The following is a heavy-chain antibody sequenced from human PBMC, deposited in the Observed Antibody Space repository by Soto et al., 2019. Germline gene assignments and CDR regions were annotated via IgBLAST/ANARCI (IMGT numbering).Heavy chain of an antibody. J-gene: IGHJ4*02. V-gene: IGHV4-61*08. CDR3: ARGGDYGGFDFDY. Sequence: SETLSLTCAVSGGYISSGGYSWSWIRQPPGKGLEWIGYIYYSGITNYNPSLKSRVTISVDTSKNQFSLMLSSVIAADTAVYFCARGGDYGGFDFDYWGQGSLVTVSS. CDR1: GGYISSGGYS. D-gene: IGHD4-17*01. CDR2: IYYSGIT.